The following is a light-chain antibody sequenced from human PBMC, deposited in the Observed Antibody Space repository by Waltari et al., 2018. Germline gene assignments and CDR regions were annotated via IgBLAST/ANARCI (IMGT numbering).Light chain of an antibody. CDR1: QNIYNW. Sequence: DTQMTQSPSTLSAYVGDRVTITCRASQNIYNWLAWYQQKPGEAPDVLVYDGSSLRSGVPSRFSGRGSGTEFTLTISSLQPGDFATYYCQQYHGDSPTFGQATRVAIK. V-gene: IGKV1-5*01. CDR2: DGS. CDR3: QQYHGDSPT. J-gene: IGKJ1*01.